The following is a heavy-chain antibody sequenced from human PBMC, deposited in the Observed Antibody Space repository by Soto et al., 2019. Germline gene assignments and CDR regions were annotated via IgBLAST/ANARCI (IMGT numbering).Heavy chain of an antibody. D-gene: IGHD2-15*01. CDR3: ARDGHGGNQFDY. Sequence: PSETLSLTCTVSGGSISSYYWSWIRQPPGKGLEWIGYIYYSGSTNYNPSLKSRVTISVDTSKNQFSLKLSSVTAADTAVYYCARDGHGGNQFDYWGQGTLVTVSS. CDR2: IYYSGST. V-gene: IGHV4-59*01. J-gene: IGHJ4*02. CDR1: GGSISSYY.